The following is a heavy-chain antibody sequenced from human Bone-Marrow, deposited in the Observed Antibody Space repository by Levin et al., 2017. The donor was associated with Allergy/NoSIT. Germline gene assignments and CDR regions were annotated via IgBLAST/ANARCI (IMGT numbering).Heavy chain of an antibody. D-gene: IGHD3-10*01. CDR1: GYKFTKNG. Sequence: GESLKISCKPSGYKFTKNGITWVRQAPGQGLEWMGWISVYNGNANYAQKFQGRVTMTTDTSTTTVSLEVRSLTSDDTAVYYCASGELWFGAFCMDVWGQGTSIIVSS. CDR2: ISVYNGNA. V-gene: IGHV1-18*01. J-gene: IGHJ6*02. CDR3: ASGELWFGAFCMDV.